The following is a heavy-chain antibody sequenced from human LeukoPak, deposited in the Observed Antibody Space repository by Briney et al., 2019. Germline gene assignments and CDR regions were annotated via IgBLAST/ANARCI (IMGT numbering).Heavy chain of an antibody. CDR3: ARSYPGGYCTSSGCHGDYFDY. Sequence: ASETLSLTCTVSGGSISSYYWSWIRQPPGKGLEWIGYIYYSGSTNYNPSLKRRVTISVDTSKNHFSLKLSSVAAADTAVYYCARSYPGGYCTSSGCHGDYFDYWGQGILVTVSS. J-gene: IGHJ4*02. V-gene: IGHV4-59*12. CDR1: GGSISSYY. D-gene: IGHD2-2*01. CDR2: IYYSGST.